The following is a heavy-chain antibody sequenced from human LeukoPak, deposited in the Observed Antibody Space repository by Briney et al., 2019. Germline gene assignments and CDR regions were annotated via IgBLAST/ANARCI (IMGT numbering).Heavy chain of an antibody. CDR3: ARVDGDGYNSYAFDI. D-gene: IGHD5-24*01. V-gene: IGHV4-31*03. J-gene: IGHJ3*02. CDR2: VYYSGST. Sequence: SETLSLTCTVSGGSISSGGYYWSWIRQHPGKGLEWIGYVYYSGSTYYNPSLKSRVTISVDTSKNQFSLKLSSVTAADTAVYYCARVDGDGYNSYAFDIWGQGTMVTVSS. CDR1: GGSISSGGYY.